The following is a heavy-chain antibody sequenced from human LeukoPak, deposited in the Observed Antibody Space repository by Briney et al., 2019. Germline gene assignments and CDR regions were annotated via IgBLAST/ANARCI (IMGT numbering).Heavy chain of an antibody. CDR2: INGDLTNT. D-gene: IGHD2-2*01. CDR3: ARAMPHDNWFNP. Sequence: GGTLRLSCAASGFTFTDYWMHWVRQVAGKGLVWVSRINGDLTNTTYADSVKGRFTISRDNAKNTLYLQMNSLRAEDTAVYYCARAMPHDNWFNPWGQGSLVTVSS. J-gene: IGHJ5*02. CDR1: GFTFTDYW. V-gene: IGHV3-74*03.